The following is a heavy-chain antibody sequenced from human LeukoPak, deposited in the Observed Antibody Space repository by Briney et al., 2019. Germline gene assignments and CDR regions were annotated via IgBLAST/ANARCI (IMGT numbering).Heavy chain of an antibody. V-gene: IGHV4-30-4*02. D-gene: IGHD6-13*01. CDR1: GGSISSGDYY. CDR2: IYYSGST. Sequence: SETLSLTCTVSGGSISSGDYYWSWIRQPPGKGLEWIGYIYYSGSTYYNPSLKSRVTISVDTSKNQFSLQLSSVTAADTAVYYCARGPLSSWHSDYWGQGTLVTVSS. CDR3: ARGPLSSWHSDY. J-gene: IGHJ4*02.